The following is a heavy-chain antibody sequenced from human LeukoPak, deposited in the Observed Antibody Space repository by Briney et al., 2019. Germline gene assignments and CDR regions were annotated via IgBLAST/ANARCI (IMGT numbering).Heavy chain of an antibody. J-gene: IGHJ1*01. CDR2: ISYDGSNK. D-gene: IGHD3-10*01. V-gene: IGHV3-30*03. CDR1: GFTFSSYG. CDR3: ARGLLWFGESAPH. Sequence: GRSLRLSCAASGFTFSSYGMHWVRQAPGKGLEWVAVISYDGSNKYYADSVKGRFTISRDNSKNTLYLQMNSLRAEDTAVYYCARGLLWFGESAPHWGQGTLVTVSS.